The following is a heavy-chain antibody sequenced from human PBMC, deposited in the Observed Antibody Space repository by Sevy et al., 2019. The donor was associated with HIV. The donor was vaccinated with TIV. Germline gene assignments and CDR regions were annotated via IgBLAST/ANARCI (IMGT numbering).Heavy chain of an antibody. CDR3: ARVGWFGELGDAFDI. CDR2: ISYDGINK. V-gene: IGHV3-30*04. D-gene: IGHD3-10*01. J-gene: IGHJ3*02. CDR1: GFTFSSYA. Sequence: GGSLRLSCAASGFTFSSYAMHWVRQAPGKGLEWVAVISYDGINKYYADSVKGRFTIPRDNSKKRLYLQMNSLRAEDTAVYYCARVGWFGELGDAFDIWGQGTMVTVSS.